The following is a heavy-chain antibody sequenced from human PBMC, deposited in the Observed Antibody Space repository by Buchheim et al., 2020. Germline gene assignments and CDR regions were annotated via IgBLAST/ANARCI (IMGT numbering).Heavy chain of an antibody. Sequence: EVQLVESGGGLVKPGGSLRLSCAASGFTFSNAWMNWVRQAPGKGLEWVGRIKSITDSGTTDYAAPVKGRFTISRDDSKNTLYLQMKSLRAEDTAVYYCTTDLSGSPWGQGTL. V-gene: IGHV3-15*07. J-gene: IGHJ5*02. D-gene: IGHD5-12*01. CDR3: TTDLSGSP. CDR2: IKSITDSGTT. CDR1: GFTFSNAW.